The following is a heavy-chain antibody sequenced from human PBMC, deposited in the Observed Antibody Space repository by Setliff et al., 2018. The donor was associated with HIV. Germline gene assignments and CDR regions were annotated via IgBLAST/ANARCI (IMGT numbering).Heavy chain of an antibody. CDR1: GVSFSDYY. Sequence: SETLSLTCALYGVSFSDYYWSWIRQPPGMGLEWIGEVNRGRRTNYNSSLKSRVTISIDTSRNQFSPTVSSVTAADTAVYYCAREIPYSYGGRGHPLWGQGTLVTVSS. CDR3: AREIPYSYGGRGHPL. CDR2: VNRGRRT. V-gene: IGHV4-34*01. J-gene: IGHJ4*02. D-gene: IGHD3-22*01.